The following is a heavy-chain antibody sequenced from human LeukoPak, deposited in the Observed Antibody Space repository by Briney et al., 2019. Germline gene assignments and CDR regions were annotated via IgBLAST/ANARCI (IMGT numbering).Heavy chain of an antibody. CDR2: ISTNSHYI. Sequence: KTGGSLRLSCAAAGFTFISYRINWVRQAPGKGLEWVSSISTNSHYIYYADSVKGRFTISRDNAKNSLYLQMHSLRAEDTAVYYCARGYYFDYWGQGTLVTVSS. CDR3: ARGYYFDY. CDR1: GFTFISYR. J-gene: IGHJ4*02. V-gene: IGHV3-21*01.